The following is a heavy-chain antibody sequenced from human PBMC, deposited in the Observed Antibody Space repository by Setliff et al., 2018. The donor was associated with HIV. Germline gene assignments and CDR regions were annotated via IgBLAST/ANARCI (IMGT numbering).Heavy chain of an antibody. D-gene: IGHD5-12*01. V-gene: IGHV4-59*08. CDR1: GGSISSHY. Sequence: PSETLSLTCTVSGGSISSHYWSWIRQPPGKGLEWIAYIYYSGTTSYNPSLKSRVTISVDTSKNQFSLKLSSVTAADTAVYYCSRIVSGSDYVVDYWGQGTLVTVSS. CDR3: SRIVSGSDYVVDY. CDR2: IYYSGTT. J-gene: IGHJ4*02.